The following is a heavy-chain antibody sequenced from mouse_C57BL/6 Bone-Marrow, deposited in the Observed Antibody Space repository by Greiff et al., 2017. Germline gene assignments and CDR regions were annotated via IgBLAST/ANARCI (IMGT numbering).Heavy chain of an antibody. Sequence: EVQLQESVAELVRPGASVKLSCTASGFNIKNTYMHWVKQRPEQGLEWIGRIDPANGNTKYAPKFQGKATITADTSSNTAYLQLSSLTSEDTAIYYCAREVSGNGDEGYAMDYWGQGTSVTVSS. CDR3: AREVSGNGDEGYAMDY. CDR2: IDPANGNT. D-gene: IGHD4-1*01. J-gene: IGHJ4*01. V-gene: IGHV14-3*01. CDR1: GFNIKNTY.